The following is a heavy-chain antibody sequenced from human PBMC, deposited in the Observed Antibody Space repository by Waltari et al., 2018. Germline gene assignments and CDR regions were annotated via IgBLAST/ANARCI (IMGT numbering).Heavy chain of an antibody. V-gene: IGHV3-48*03. CDR3: AKGQTYGDPAY. CDR2: IGSSGSLI. Sequence: DVQIVESGGGLVQTGGSLRLSCAASGFTFRTYEMHWVRQAPGKGPEWIAYIGSSGSLIYYADSVKGRFTISRDNAKNSLYLQMNSLRAGDTAVYYCAKGQTYGDPAYWGQGTLVTVSS. CDR1: GFTFRTYE. J-gene: IGHJ4*02. D-gene: IGHD4-17*01.